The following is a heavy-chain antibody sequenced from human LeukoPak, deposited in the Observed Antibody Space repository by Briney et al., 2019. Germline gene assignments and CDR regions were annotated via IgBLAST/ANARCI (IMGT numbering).Heavy chain of an antibody. V-gene: IGHV1-2*06. Sequence: ASVKVSCKASGYTFTGYYMHWVRQAPGQGLEWMGRINPNSGGTNYAQKFQGRVTMTRDTSISTAYMELSRLRSDDTAVYYCAKDRAVVIPTAIDYWGQGTLVTVSS. CDR3: AKDRAVVIPTAIDY. CDR2: INPNSGGT. CDR1: GYTFTGYY. J-gene: IGHJ4*02. D-gene: IGHD2-2*01.